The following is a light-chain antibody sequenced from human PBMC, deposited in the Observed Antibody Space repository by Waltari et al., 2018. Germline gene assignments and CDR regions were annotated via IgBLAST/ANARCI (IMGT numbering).Light chain of an antibody. V-gene: IGLV1-44*01. CDR2: SNN. CDR1: SPNSGSHN. J-gene: IGLJ2*01. Sequence: QSGLTQPPSASGTPGQRVTISCSGSSPNSGSHNVPWYQHLPGTAPKLLIYSNNQRPPGVPDRFSGSKSGTSASLAISGLQSEDEAVYYCAAWDDSLNGRVFGGGTKLTVV. CDR3: AAWDDSLNGRV.